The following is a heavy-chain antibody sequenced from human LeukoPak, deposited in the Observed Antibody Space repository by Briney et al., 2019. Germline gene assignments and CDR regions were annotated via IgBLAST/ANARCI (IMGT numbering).Heavy chain of an antibody. CDR2: ISGSGGST. V-gene: IGHV3-23*01. CDR3: AKDPGDDYYDSSGYSYFDY. CDR1: GFTFSSYA. D-gene: IGHD3-22*01. J-gene: IGHJ4*02. Sequence: PGGSLRLSCAASGFTFSSYAMSWFRQAPGKGLKWVSAISGSGGSTYYADSVKGRFTISRDNSKNTLYLQMNSLRAEDTAVYYCAKDPGDDYYDSSGYSYFDYWGQGTLVTVSS.